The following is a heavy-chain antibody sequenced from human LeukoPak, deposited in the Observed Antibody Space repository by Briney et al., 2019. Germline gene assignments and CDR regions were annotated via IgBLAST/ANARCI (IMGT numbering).Heavy chain of an antibody. CDR1: GFTFSSYW. Sequence: GGSLRLSCAASGFTFSSYWMSWVRQAPGKGLEWVSSISTSSSYIYYADSVKGRFTISRDNSKNTLYLQMNSLRAEDTAVYYCAKRWGYDSSGYYFHYYFDYWGQGTLVTVSS. CDR2: ISTSSSYI. J-gene: IGHJ4*02. V-gene: IGHV3-21*04. CDR3: AKRWGYDSSGYYFHYYFDY. D-gene: IGHD3-22*01.